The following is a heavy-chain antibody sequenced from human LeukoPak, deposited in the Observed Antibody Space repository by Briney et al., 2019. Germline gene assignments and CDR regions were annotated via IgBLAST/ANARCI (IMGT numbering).Heavy chain of an antibody. D-gene: IGHD2-21*01. CDR3: ARDAAHSAGVYDY. V-gene: IGHV4-59*13. CDR2: GFYSGVT. Sequence: SETLSLTCSVSGAAITSAYWSWIRQSPGKGLEWIGYGFYSGVTNYSPFLKSRVTIAVDTSKNHCSLEVTSVTAADTAVYYCARDAAHSAGVYDYWGRGILVTVSS. CDR1: GAAITSAY. J-gene: IGHJ4*02.